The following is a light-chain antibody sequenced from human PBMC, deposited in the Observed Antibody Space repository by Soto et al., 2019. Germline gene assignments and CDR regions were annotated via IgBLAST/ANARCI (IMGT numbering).Light chain of an antibody. CDR2: DVS. CDR3: NSHTISNTRV. V-gene: IGLV2-14*01. CDR1: SSDVGGYDY. J-gene: IGLJ1*01. Sequence: LTQPPSASGSPGQSVTISCTGTSSDVGGYDYVSWYQHHPGKAPKLMIYDVSNRPSGVSNRFSGSKSGYTASLTISGLLAEDEADYYCNSHTISNTRVFGTGTKVTVL.